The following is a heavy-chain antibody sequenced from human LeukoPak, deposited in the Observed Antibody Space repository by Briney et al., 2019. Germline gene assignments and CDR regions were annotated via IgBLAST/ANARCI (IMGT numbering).Heavy chain of an antibody. CDR1: GGSISSDGYY. V-gene: IGHV4-31*03. J-gene: IGHJ3*02. CDR3: ARYRDSGGRLAFDI. D-gene: IGHD2-15*01. Sequence: PSETLSLTCTVSGGSISSDGYYWSWIRQHPGKGLEWIVYIYYSGTTYYNPSLESRVTMSVDTSKNQFSLKLSSVTAADTAVYYCARYRDSGGRLAFDIWGQGTMATVSS. CDR2: IYYSGTT.